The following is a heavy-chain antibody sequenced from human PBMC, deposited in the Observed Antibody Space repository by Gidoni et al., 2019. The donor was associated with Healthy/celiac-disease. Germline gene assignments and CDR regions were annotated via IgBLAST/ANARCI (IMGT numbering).Heavy chain of an antibody. J-gene: IGHJ6*03. CDR1: VLHFDDYA. V-gene: IGHV3-9*01. Sequence: DVKLVESGGGLVQPGRSLRLSCAASVLHFDDYAIEGVRPAPGKGLEWGSGISWNSGSIGYADSVKGRFTISRDNAKNSLYLKMNSLRAEDTALYYCAKGARGSYYYYMDVWGKGTTVTVSS. D-gene: IGHD2-15*01. CDR3: AKGARGSYYYYMDV. CDR2: ISWNSGSI.